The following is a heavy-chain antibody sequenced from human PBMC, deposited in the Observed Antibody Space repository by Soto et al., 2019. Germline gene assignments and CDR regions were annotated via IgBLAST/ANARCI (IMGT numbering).Heavy chain of an antibody. Sequence: GGSLRLSCAASGFTFSNYPMSWVRQAPGKGLEYVSAISSSGGSTYYADSVKGRFTISRDNSKNTLYLQMSSLRAEDTAVYYCVKCSGYDYYYFDYWGQGTLVTVSS. CDR3: VKCSGYDYYYFDY. V-gene: IGHV3-64D*08. J-gene: IGHJ4*02. CDR1: GFTFSNYP. D-gene: IGHD5-12*01. CDR2: ISSSGGST.